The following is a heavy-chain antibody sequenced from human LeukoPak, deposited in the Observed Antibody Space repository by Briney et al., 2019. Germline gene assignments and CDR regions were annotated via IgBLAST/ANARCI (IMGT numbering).Heavy chain of an antibody. V-gene: IGHV1-18*01. D-gene: IGHD1-26*01. CDR2: ISAYSTYNGNT. J-gene: IGHJ5*02. CDR3: ARDGSGSPSWFDP. Sequence: SVKVSCKASGYTFTGYGISWVRQAPGQGPEWRGWISAYSTYNGNTNYAQKFQGRVTMPTDTSTSAAYMELSSLRSEDTAVYYCARDGSGSPSWFDPWGQGTLVTVSS. CDR1: GYTFTGYG.